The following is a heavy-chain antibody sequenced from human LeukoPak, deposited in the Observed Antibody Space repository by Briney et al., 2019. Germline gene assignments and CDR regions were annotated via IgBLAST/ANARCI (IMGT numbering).Heavy chain of an antibody. CDR3: ARIGAGSSRDY. Sequence: TGGSLRLSCSASGFTFSSYAMHWVGQAPGKGLEYVSAISSNGGSTYYADSVKGRFTISRDNAKNSLYLQMNSLRAEDTAVYYCARIGAGSSRDYWGQGTLVTVSS. CDR2: ISSNGGST. J-gene: IGHJ4*02. CDR1: GFTFSSYA. D-gene: IGHD6-13*01. V-gene: IGHV3-64*04.